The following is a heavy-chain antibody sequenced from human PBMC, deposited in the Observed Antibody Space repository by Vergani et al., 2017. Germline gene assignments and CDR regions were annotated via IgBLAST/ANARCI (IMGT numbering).Heavy chain of an antibody. D-gene: IGHD3-22*01. CDR3: ARGGHYYDSSGYYSPIDY. Sequence: EVQLLESGGGLVQPGGSLRLSCAASGFTFSSYAMSWVRQAPGKGLGWVSAISGSGGSTYYADSVKGRFTISRDNAKNSMYLQMNSLRAEDTAVYYCARGGHYYDSSGYYSPIDYWGQGTLVTVSS. CDR2: ISGSGGST. V-gene: IGHV3-23*01. J-gene: IGHJ4*02. CDR1: GFTFSSYA.